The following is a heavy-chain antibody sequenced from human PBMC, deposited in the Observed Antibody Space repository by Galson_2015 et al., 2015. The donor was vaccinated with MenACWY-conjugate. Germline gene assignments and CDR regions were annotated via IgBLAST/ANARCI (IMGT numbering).Heavy chain of an antibody. CDR2: IYYSGST. D-gene: IGHD6-13*01. CDR3: ARGGIAPDY. Sequence: YIYYSGSTNYNPSLKSRVTISVDTSKNQFSLKLSSVTAADTAVYYCARGGIAPDYWGQGTLVTVSS. V-gene: IGHV4-59*09. J-gene: IGHJ4*02.